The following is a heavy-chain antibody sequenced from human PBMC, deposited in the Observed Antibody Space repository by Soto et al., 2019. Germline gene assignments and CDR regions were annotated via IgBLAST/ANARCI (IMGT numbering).Heavy chain of an antibody. CDR2: MYYSGST. D-gene: IGHD3-22*01. V-gene: IGHV4-59*08. CDR1: GGSISTYY. Sequence: SETLSLTCTVSGGSISTYYWSWIRQPPGKGLEWIGYMYYSGSTNYNPSLKSRVTISADTSKNQFSLKLSSVTAADTAVYYCARQYYYDSSFPFDYWGQGTLVTVSS. CDR3: ARQYYYDSSFPFDY. J-gene: IGHJ4*02.